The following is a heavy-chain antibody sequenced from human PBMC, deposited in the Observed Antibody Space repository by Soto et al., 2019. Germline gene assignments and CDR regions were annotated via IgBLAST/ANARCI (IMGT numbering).Heavy chain of an antibody. D-gene: IGHD3-10*01. CDR1: GYTFTNYA. CDR2: INAGNGNT. Sequence: ASVKVSCKASGYTFTNYAMRWVRQAPGQRLEWMGWINAGNGNTKYSQKFQGRVTITRDTSASTAYMELSSLRYEDTAVYYCARGPLLWGDVWGQGTTVTVSS. V-gene: IGHV1-3*01. CDR3: ARGPLLWGDV. J-gene: IGHJ6*02.